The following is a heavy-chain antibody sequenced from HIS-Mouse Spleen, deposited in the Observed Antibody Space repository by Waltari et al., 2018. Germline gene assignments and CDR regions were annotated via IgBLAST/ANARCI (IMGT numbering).Heavy chain of an antibody. CDR1: GGSISSSSYY. Sequence: QLQLQESGPGLVKPSETLSLTCTVPGGSISSSSYYWGGIRQPPGKGLEWIGSIYYSGGTYYNPSLKSRVTISVDTSKNQFSLKLSSVTAADTAVYYCAREIPYSSSWYDWYFDLWGRGTLVTVSS. J-gene: IGHJ2*01. CDR2: IYYSGGT. V-gene: IGHV4-39*07. CDR3: AREIPYSSSWYDWYFDL. D-gene: IGHD6-13*01.